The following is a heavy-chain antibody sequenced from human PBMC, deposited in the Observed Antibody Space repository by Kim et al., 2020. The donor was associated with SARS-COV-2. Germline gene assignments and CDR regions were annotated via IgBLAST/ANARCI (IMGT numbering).Heavy chain of an antibody. J-gene: IGHJ4*02. CDR2: ISASGGAT. CDR3: AKDLPGVAVAGTVEC. V-gene: IGHV3-23*01. D-gene: IGHD6-19*01. Sequence: GGSLRLSCAASGFTFSSYAMSWVRQAPGKGLQWVSGISASGGATHYADSVEGRFTISRDNSKNTLFLQMNSLRGEDTAVYYCAKDLPGVAVAGTVECWGQGTLVTVSS. CDR1: GFTFSSYA.